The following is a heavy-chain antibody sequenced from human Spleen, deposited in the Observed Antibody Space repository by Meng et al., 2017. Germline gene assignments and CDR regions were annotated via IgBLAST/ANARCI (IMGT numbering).Heavy chain of an antibody. J-gene: IGHJ4*02. CDR3: ARGVVVAATDDY. CDR2: IWYDGSNK. D-gene: IGHD2-15*01. CDR1: GFTFSSYG. V-gene: IGHV3-33*01. Sequence: GESLKIPCAASGFTFSSYGMHWVRQAPGKGLEWVAVIWYDGSNKYYADSVKGRFTISRDNSKNTLYLQMNSLRAEDTAVYYCARGVVVAATDDYWGQGTLVTVSS.